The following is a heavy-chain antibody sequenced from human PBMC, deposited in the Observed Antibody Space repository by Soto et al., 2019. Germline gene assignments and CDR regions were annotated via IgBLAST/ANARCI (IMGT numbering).Heavy chain of an antibody. CDR2: TTNKANGYTT. V-gene: IGHV3-72*01. CDR1: GFILTDHY. D-gene: IGHD1-26*01. Sequence: EVQLVESGGGLVQPGGSLRLSCAASGFILTDHYMDWVRQAPGKGLEWVGRTTNKANGYTTEYAASVKGRFTISRDESKNSLYLQMNSLKTEDTAVYYCASLAGAKEGFDYWGQGTLVTVSS. CDR3: ASLAGAKEGFDY. J-gene: IGHJ4*02.